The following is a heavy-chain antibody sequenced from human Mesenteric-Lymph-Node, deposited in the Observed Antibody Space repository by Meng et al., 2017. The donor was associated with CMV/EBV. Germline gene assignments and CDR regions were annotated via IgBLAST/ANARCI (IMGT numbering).Heavy chain of an antibody. CDR2: INWNGGST. Sequence: GESLKISCAASGFIFDDYGMSWVRQAPGKGLEWVSGINWNGGSTSYADSVKGRFTISRDNAKNSLYLQMNSLRAEDTAVYYCAKDRGGTWGYGKDVWGQGTTVTVSS. J-gene: IGHJ6*02. D-gene: IGHD3-16*01. CDR3: AKDRGGTWGYGKDV. CDR1: GFIFDDYG. V-gene: IGHV3-20*04.